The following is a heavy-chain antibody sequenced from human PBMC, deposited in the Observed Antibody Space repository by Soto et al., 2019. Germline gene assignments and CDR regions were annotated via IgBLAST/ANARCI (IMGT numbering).Heavy chain of an antibody. CDR2: IYPGDSDT. J-gene: IGHJ6*02. D-gene: IGHD4-4*01. Sequence: GASLKISCKGSGYTFTDYWIGWVRQLPGKGLEWMGIIYPGDSDTRYSPSFQGHVTITVDKSTSTAYLQWNTLKASDTAMYYCARQISNFRYYSYAMDVWGQGSTLAVSS. CDR1: GYTFTDYW. V-gene: IGHV5-51*01. CDR3: ARQISNFRYYSYAMDV.